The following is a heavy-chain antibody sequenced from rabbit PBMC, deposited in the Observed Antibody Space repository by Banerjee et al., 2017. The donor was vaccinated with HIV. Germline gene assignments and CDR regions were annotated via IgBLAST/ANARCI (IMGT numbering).Heavy chain of an antibody. CDR1: GFSFSSYW. J-gene: IGHJ4*01. V-gene: IGHV1S45*01. Sequence: QLEESGGDLVKPGASLTLTCTASGFSFSSYWICWVRQAPGKGLEWIACIYGGSGRIYYASWAKGRFTISKTSSTTVTLQMTSLTAADTATYFCTRDGAANNYGFNLWGPGTLVTVS. CDR2: IYGGSGRI. CDR3: TRDGAANNYGFNL. D-gene: IGHD8-1*01.